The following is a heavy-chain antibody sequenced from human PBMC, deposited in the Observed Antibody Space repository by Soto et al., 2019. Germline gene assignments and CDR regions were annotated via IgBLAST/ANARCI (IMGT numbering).Heavy chain of an antibody. Sequence: QVQLRESGPGMVRPSGTLSLACAVSGTSISSTFWWSWVRQSPGKGLEWIGEVYHSGGTKYNPSLKSRVTISVDKANNQFSLELRSVTAADTAVYYCATLPPRTVVVSTEIPTWGRGTLVTVSS. J-gene: IGHJ4*02. CDR2: VYHSGGT. CDR1: GTSISSTFW. V-gene: IGHV4-4*02. CDR3: ATLPPRTVVVSTEIPT. D-gene: IGHD2-15*01.